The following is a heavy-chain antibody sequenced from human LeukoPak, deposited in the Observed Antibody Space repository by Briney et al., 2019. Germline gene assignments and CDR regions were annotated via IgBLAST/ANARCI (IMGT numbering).Heavy chain of an antibody. CDR3: AGDSLWGNWKDY. J-gene: IGHJ4*02. D-gene: IGHD1-20*01. CDR1: GFTFSDHY. V-gene: IGHV3-11*01. CDR2: ISSSGSTI. Sequence: PGGSLRLSCAASGFTFSDHYMSWIRQAPGKGLEWISYISSSGSTISYADSVKGRFTISRDNAKNSLYLQMNSLRAEDTALYYCAGDSLWGNWKDYWGQGILVTVSS.